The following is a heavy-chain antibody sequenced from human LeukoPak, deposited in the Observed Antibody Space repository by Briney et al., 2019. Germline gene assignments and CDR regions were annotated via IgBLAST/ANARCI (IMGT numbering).Heavy chain of an antibody. CDR3: AREVGSSGSYVDY. Sequence: GGSLRLSCAASGFTVSSNYMSWVRQAPGKGLEWVSVIYSGGSTYYADSVKGRFTISRDNSKNTLYLRMNSLRAEDTAVYYCAREVGSSGSYVDYWGQGTLVTVSS. J-gene: IGHJ4*02. V-gene: IGHV3-66*01. D-gene: IGHD3-10*01. CDR2: IYSGGST. CDR1: GFTVSSNY.